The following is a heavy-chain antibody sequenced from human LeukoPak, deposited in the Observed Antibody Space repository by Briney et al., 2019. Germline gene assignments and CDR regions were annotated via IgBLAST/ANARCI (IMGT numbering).Heavy chain of an antibody. CDR3: ARLLTRGYYYGMDV. V-gene: IGHV4-59*08. CDR1: GGSISSYY. Sequence: PSETLSLTCTVSGGSISSYYWSWIRQPPGKGLEWIGYIYYSGSTNYNPSLKSRVTISVDTSKNQFSLKLSSVTAADTAMYYCARLLTRGYYYGMDVWGQGTTVTVSS. J-gene: IGHJ6*02. CDR2: IYYSGST.